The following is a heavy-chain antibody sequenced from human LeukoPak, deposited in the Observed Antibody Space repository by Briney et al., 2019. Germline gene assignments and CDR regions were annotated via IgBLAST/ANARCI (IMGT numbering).Heavy chain of an antibody. Sequence: PSETLSLTCTVSGGSISSGDYYWSWIRQPPGRGLEWIGEIYHSGSTNYNPSLKSRVTISVDKSKNQFSLKLSSVTAADTAVYYCAKSTYYYDTFVNAFDLWGQGTVVTVSS. D-gene: IGHD3-22*01. V-gene: IGHV4-30-4*01. CDR1: GGSISSGDYY. CDR3: AKSTYYYDTFVNAFDL. J-gene: IGHJ3*01. CDR2: IYHSGST.